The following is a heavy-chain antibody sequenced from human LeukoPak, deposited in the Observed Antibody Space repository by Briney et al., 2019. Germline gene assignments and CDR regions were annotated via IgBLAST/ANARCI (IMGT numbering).Heavy chain of an antibody. V-gene: IGHV3-74*01. CDR3: AAGPADDSYDNY. CDR1: GFTFTNYW. CDR2: VNSDGSGT. Sequence: GGSLRLSCAASGFTFTNYWMHWVRQAPGKGLVWVSRVNSDGSGTSYADSVKGRFTIFRDNAKNTLYLQMSSLRVEDTAVYYCAAGPADDSYDNYWGQGTLVTVSS. D-gene: IGHD5-18*01. J-gene: IGHJ4*02.